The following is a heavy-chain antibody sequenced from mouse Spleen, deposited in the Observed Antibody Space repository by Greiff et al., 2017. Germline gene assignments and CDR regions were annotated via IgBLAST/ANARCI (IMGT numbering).Heavy chain of an antibody. CDR1: GFTFSSYA. D-gene: IGHD2-4*01. CDR2: ISSGGSYT. J-gene: IGHJ3*01. Sequence: EVKLVESGGGLVKPGGSLKLSCAASGFTFSSYAMSWVRQTPEKRLEWVATISSGGSYTYYPDSVKGRFTISRDNAKNTLYLQMSSLRSEDTAMYYCARRGMITTRGPWFAYWGQGTLVTVSA. CDR3: ARRGMITTRGPWFAY. V-gene: IGHV5-9-1*01.